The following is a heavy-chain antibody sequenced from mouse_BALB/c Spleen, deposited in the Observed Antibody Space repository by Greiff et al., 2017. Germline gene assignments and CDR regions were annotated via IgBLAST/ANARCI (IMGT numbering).Heavy chain of an antibody. CDR2: ISSGGSYT. V-gene: IGHV5-9-3*01. D-gene: IGHD2-3*01. Sequence: EVKLVESGGGLVKPGGSLKLSCAASGFTFSSYAMSWVRQTPEKRLEWVATISSGGSYTYYPDSVKGRFTISRDSAKNTLYLQMSSLRSEDTAMYYCARHDGYLAWFAYWGQGTLVTVSA. CDR1: GFTFSSYA. CDR3: ARHDGYLAWFAY. J-gene: IGHJ3*01.